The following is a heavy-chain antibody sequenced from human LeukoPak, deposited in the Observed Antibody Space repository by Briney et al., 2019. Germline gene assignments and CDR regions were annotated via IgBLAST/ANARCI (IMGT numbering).Heavy chain of an antibody. CDR2: MNPSGST. D-gene: IGHD3-22*01. Sequence: PSETLSLTCAVSGGSFSGYYWTWIRHTPEKGLEWIGEMNPSGSTNYNPSLKSRVTISVDTSKNQFSLTLSSVTAADTAVYYCARGRQDVTMIVVIMTAVSYYLDVWGKGTTVTVS. CDR1: GGSFSGYY. V-gene: IGHV4-34*01. J-gene: IGHJ6*03. CDR3: ARGRQDVTMIVVIMTAVSYYLDV.